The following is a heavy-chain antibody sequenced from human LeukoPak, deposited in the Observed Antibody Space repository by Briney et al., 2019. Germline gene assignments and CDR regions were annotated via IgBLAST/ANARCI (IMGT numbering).Heavy chain of an antibody. CDR3: ARDLGQYYDTSDNWFDP. J-gene: IGHJ5*02. CDR2: ISSSSSSI. V-gene: IGHV3-48*01. CDR1: GFTFSSYS. D-gene: IGHD3-22*01. Sequence: PGGSLRLSCAASGFTFSSYSMNWVRQAPGKGLEWVSYISSSSSSIHYADSVKGRFTISRDNAKSTLNLQMNSLRAEDTAVYYCARDLGQYYDTSDNWFDPWGQGTLVTVSS.